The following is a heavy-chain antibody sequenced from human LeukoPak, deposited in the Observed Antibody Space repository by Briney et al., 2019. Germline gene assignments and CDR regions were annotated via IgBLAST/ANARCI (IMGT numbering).Heavy chain of an antibody. CDR3: ASQGDYYYYGMDV. CDR2: IYHSGST. CDR1: GGSISSSNW. J-gene: IGHJ6*04. Sequence: SETLSLTCAVSGGSISSSNWWSWVRQPPGKGLEWIGEIYHSGSTNYNPSLKSRVTISVDKSKNQFSLELSSVTAADTAVYYCASQGDYYYYGMDVWGKGTTVTVSS. V-gene: IGHV4-4*02.